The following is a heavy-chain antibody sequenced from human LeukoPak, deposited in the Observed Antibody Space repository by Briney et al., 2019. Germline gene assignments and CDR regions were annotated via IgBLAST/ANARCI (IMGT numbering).Heavy chain of an antibody. CDR3: AKHYYYDSSGYQDY. V-gene: IGHV3-23*01. CDR1: GFTFSSYG. D-gene: IGHD3-22*01. CDR2: ISGSGGST. J-gene: IGHJ4*02. Sequence: RGSLRLSCAASGFTFSSYGMSWVRQAPGKGLEWVSAISGSGGSTYYADSVKGRFTISRDNSKNTLYLQMNSLRAEDRAVYYCAKHYYYDSSGYQDYWGQGTLVTVSS.